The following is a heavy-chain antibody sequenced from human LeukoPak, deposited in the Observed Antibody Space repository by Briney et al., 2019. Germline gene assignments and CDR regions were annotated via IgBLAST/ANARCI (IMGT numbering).Heavy chain of an antibody. Sequence: GGSLRLSCAGSDFTFANYAMTWVRLTPGKGLEWVSSIKGSGSYAMYADSVSGRFTTSRDNSRNTIFLQMTSLSAEDTAIYYCGRDPNGDYIGAFEFWGLGTLVSVSS. CDR3: GRDPNGDYIGAFEF. J-gene: IGHJ3*01. V-gene: IGHV3-23*01. CDR2: IKGSGSYA. CDR1: DFTFANYA. D-gene: IGHD4-17*01.